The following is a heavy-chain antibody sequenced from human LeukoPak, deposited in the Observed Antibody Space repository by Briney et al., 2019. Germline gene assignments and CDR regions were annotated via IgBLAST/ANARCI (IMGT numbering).Heavy chain of an antibody. CDR1: GFTFSSYA. CDR2: ISGSAGST. Sequence: GGSLRLSCAASGFTFSSYAMSWVRQAPGKGLEWVSSISGSAGSTYYADSVRGRSTISRDNSKNTLYLQMNSLRAEDTAVYYCAKGGGSYICDYWGQGTLVTVSS. CDR3: AKGGGSYICDY. J-gene: IGHJ4*02. V-gene: IGHV3-23*01. D-gene: IGHD2-15*01.